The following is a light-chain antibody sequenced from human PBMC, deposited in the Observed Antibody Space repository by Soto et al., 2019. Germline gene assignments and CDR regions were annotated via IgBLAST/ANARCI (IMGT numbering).Light chain of an antibody. J-gene: IGLJ2*01. CDR1: SSNIGNNY. CDR3: GTWDSSLTAVV. Sequence: QSVLTQPPSESGTPGQRVTISCSGSSSNIGNNYVSWYQQLPGTAPKLLIYDNDKRPSGIPDRFSGSKSGTSATLGITGLQTGDEADYYCGTWDSSLTAVVFGGGTKLTVL. CDR2: DND. V-gene: IGLV1-51*01.